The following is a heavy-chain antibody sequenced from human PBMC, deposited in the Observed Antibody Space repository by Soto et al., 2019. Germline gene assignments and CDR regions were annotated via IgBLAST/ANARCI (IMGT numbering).Heavy chain of an antibody. D-gene: IGHD3-22*01. CDR3: ARDVGGSVVPHWFDP. CDR2: VDASGNT. CDR1: GHSISADY. V-gene: IGHV4-4*07. Sequence: QVQLQESGPGLVKASETLSLSCTVSGHSISADYWSWIRQPAGKRLEWFGRVDASGNTNYNPSLKSRATMSVDTSKNQFFLKVRSVTAADTAMYFCARDVGGSVVPHWFDPWGQGALVTVSS. J-gene: IGHJ5*02.